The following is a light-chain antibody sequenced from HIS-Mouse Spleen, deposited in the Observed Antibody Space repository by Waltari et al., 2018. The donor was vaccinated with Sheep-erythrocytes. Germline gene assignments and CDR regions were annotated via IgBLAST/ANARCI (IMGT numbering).Light chain of an antibody. Sequence: SALTPPRSVSGSPGQSVTISCTGTSSDVGGYNYVPSYQQHPGNAPKPRIYDVSQRPSGVPDRFSGSKSGNTASLTISGLQAEDEADYYCCSYAGSYNHVFATGTKVTVL. CDR3: CSYAGSYNHV. CDR2: DVS. V-gene: IGLV2-11*01. J-gene: IGLJ1*01. CDR1: SSDVGGYNY.